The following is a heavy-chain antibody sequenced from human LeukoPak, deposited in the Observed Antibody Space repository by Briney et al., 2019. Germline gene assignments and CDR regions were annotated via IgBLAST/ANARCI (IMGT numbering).Heavy chain of an antibody. V-gene: IGHV4-59*12. D-gene: IGHD2-15*01. Sequence: SETLSLTCTVSGGSISSYYWSWIRQPPGKGLEWIGYIYYSGSTNYNPSLKSRVTISVDTSKNQFSLKLSSVTAADTAVYYCARRDIVVVVAATPGWFDPWGQGTLVTVSS. J-gene: IGHJ5*02. CDR2: IYYSGST. CDR3: ARRDIVVVVAATPGWFDP. CDR1: GGSISSYY.